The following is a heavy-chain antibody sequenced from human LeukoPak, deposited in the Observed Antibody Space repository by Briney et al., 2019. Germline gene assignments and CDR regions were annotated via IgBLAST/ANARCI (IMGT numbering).Heavy chain of an antibody. D-gene: IGHD2-2*01. CDR1: GLTFSNYD. CDR3: AKRGRSRIVVVPAARGYMDV. CDR2: VSGSGDDT. V-gene: IGHV3-23*01. J-gene: IGHJ6*03. Sequence: PGGSLTLSCAASGLTFSNYDMNWVRQAPGKGLEWVSSVSGSGDDTYYADSVKGRFTISRDNSKNTLYLQMNSLRAEDTAVYYCAKRGRSRIVVVPAARGYMDVWGKGTTVTVSS.